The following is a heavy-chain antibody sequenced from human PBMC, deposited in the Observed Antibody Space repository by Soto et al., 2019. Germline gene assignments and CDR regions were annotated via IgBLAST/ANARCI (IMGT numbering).Heavy chain of an antibody. V-gene: IGHV3-74*01. J-gene: IGHJ2*01. CDR2: VKTGGSII. Sequence: EVQLVESGGALVQPGGSLRLSCVASGFSFSDYWMHWVSQAPGKGLVWVSRVKTGGSIITYADCVKGRFTISRDNAKNTLHLQMNTLRAEDPAVYYCARVRQVAWYFDLWGRGTLVTVSS. D-gene: IGHD2-15*01. CDR3: ARVRQVAWYFDL. CDR1: GFSFSDYW.